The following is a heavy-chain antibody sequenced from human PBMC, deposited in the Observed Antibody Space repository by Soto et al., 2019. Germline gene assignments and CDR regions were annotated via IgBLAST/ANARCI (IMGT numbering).Heavy chain of an antibody. J-gene: IGHJ4*02. Sequence: WTWIRQPPGKGLEWIGFVSYSGTTKYNASLKSRVTISVDTSRSQISLKVSPVTAADTAVYYCARGATVTHSDYWGQGTLVTVSS. CDR2: VSYSGTT. CDR3: ARGATVTHSDY. V-gene: IGHV4-59*01. D-gene: IGHD4-17*01.